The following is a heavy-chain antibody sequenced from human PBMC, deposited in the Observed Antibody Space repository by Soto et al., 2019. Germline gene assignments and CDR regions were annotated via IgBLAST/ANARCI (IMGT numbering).Heavy chain of an antibody. V-gene: IGHV3-30-3*01. CDR2: ISYDGSNK. CDR1: GFTFSSYA. D-gene: IGHD5-12*01. J-gene: IGHJ4*02. Sequence: QVQLVESGGGVVQPGRSLRLSCAASGFTFSSYAMHWVRQAPGKGLEWVAVISYDGSNKYYADSVKGRFTISRDNSKNTLYLQMNSLRADDTAVYYCARSGLVATTPFDYWGQGTLVTVSS. CDR3: ARSGLVATTPFDY.